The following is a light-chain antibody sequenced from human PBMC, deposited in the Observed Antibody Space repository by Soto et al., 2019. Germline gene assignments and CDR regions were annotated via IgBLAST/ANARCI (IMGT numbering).Light chain of an antibody. CDR1: XXXXXXXGKTF. CDR3: LQTIHLPWT. V-gene: IGKV2D-29*01. CDR2: EVS. Sequence: DIVXTQTPLSLSVTXXXXXXISCKSSXXXXXXXGKTFFYWYLQRPGQPPQLLIYEVSNRFSGVPDRFSGSGSGTDFTLKISRVEAEDVGVYYCLQTIHLPWTFGQGTKVDIK. J-gene: IGKJ1*01.